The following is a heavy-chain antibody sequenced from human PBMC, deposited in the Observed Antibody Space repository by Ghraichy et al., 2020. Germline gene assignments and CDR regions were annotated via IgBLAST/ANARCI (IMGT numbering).Heavy chain of an antibody. Sequence: GGSLRLSCAASGFTFSDYPMHWVRQAPGKGLEWVAVISYDGSNKYYADSVKGRFTISRDNSKNTLYVQMNSPRAEDTAVYYCVRDRTSIVVVPAATPGYWGQGTLVTVSS. CDR1: GFTFSDYP. D-gene: IGHD2-2*01. J-gene: IGHJ4*02. CDR2: ISYDGSNK. CDR3: VRDRTSIVVVPAATPGY. V-gene: IGHV3-30*01.